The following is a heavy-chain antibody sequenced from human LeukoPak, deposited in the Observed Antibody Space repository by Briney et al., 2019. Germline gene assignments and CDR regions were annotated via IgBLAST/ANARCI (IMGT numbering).Heavy chain of an antibody. CDR2: INPSGGST. J-gene: IGHJ5*02. V-gene: IGHV1-46*01. D-gene: IGHD6-19*01. Sequence: GASVKVSCKASGYTFTSYYMHWVRHAPGQGLEWMGIINPSGGSTSYAQKFQGRVTMTRDMSTSTVYMELSSLRPEDTAVYYGARDRAVAGHSGLTVSFDPWGQGTLVTVSS. CDR1: GYTFTSYY. CDR3: ARDRAVAGHSGLTVSFDP.